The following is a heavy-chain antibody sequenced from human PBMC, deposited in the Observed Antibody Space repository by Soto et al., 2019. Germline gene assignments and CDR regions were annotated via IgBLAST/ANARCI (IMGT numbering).Heavy chain of an antibody. J-gene: IGHJ6*02. Sequence: SLRLSCTASGFTFGDYAMSWFRQAPGKGLEWVGFIRSKAYGGTTEYAASVKGRFTISRDDSKSIAYLQMNSLKTEDTAVYYCTIYYDILTGYRYYYYYGMDVWGQGTTVTV. D-gene: IGHD3-9*01. V-gene: IGHV3-49*03. CDR3: TIYYDILTGYRYYYYYGMDV. CDR1: GFTFGDYA. CDR2: IRSKAYGGTT.